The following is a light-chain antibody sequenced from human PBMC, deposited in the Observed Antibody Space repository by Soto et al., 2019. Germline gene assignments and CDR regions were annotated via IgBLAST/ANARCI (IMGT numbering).Light chain of an antibody. CDR2: GAS. CDR1: QNVYNN. V-gene: IGKV3-15*01. Sequence: LVMTQSPAALSVSPGERATLSCRASQNVYNNLAWYPQKPGQAPRLLIYGASTSATGIPARFSGSGSGTEFTLTISSLQSEDFAVYYCHQYKNWPPVTFGPGTKVAI. CDR3: HQYKNWPPVT. J-gene: IGKJ3*01.